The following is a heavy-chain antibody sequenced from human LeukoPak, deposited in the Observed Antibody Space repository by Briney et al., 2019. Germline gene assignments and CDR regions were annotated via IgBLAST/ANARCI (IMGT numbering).Heavy chain of an antibody. CDR1: GGSFSGCY. J-gene: IGHJ4*02. CDR2: GNHSGST. Sequence: PSETLSLTCAVSGGSFSGCYWSWIRKRPGKGLELNGEGNHSGSTNSTPYLKSRVTISVDTSKIQFSLKLSSVTAADTAVYYCARAGAKKSKAPRLGELSSRSFFGYWGQGTLVTVSS. CDR3: ARAGAKKSKAPRLGELSSRSFFGY. V-gene: IGHV4-34*01. D-gene: IGHD3-16*02.